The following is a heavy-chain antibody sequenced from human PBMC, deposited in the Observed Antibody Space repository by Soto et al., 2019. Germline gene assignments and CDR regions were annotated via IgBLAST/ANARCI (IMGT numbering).Heavy chain of an antibody. Sequence: EMQLVESGGGLVQPGGSRRXXXXXXGXXFSSYGMNWVRQAPGKGLEWVSYISSSGRTIYYAESVRGRFSISRDNAKNSLHLQMDSLRDDDTAVYFCADDEDGDSDFDSWGQGTMVTVSS. D-gene: IGHD4-17*01. V-gene: IGHV3-48*02. CDR3: ADDEDGDSDFDS. CDR2: ISSSGRTI. J-gene: IGHJ4*02. CDR1: GXXFSSYG.